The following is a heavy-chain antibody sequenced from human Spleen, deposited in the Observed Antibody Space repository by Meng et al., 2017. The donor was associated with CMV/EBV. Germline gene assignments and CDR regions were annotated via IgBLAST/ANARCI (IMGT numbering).Heavy chain of an antibody. J-gene: IGHJ5*02. CDR1: GYTFNGYY. D-gene: IGHD6-13*01. CDR2: INPNSGGT. CDR3: ALAAAGTIWFDP. Sequence: CKASGYTFNGYYMHGVRQAPGQGIEWMGRINPNSGGTNYEQKFKGRVTMTRDTSISTAYMELSRLRSDDTAVYYCALAAAGTIWFDPWGQGTLVTVSS. V-gene: IGHV1-2*06.